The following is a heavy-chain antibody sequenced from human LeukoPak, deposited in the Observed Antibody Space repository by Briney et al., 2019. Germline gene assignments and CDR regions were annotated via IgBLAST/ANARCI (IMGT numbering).Heavy chain of an antibody. Sequence: GESLKNSCKGSGYSFTSYWIGWVRQMPGKGLEWMGIIYPGDSDTRYSPSFQGQVTISADKSISTAYLQWSSLKASDTAMYYCARHTHIVGATWAFDYWGQGTLVTVSS. CDR2: IYPGDSDT. D-gene: IGHD1-26*01. CDR3: ARHTHIVGATWAFDY. CDR1: GYSFTSYW. V-gene: IGHV5-51*01. J-gene: IGHJ4*02.